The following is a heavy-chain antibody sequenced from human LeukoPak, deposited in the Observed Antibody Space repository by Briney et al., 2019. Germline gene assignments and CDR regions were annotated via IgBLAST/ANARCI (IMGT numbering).Heavy chain of an antibody. CDR2: IYYSGTT. CDR3: AGGFRSGYNDGYSAPGY. CDR1: GGSISSYY. V-gene: IGHV4-59*01. D-gene: IGHD5-18*01. J-gene: IGHJ4*02. Sequence: PSETLSLTCTVSGGSISSYYWSWIRKPPGKGLEWIGYIYYSGTTNYNPSLKSRVTISVDTSKNQLSLKLGSVTAADTAVYYCAGGFRSGYNDGYSAPGYWGQGTLVTVSS.